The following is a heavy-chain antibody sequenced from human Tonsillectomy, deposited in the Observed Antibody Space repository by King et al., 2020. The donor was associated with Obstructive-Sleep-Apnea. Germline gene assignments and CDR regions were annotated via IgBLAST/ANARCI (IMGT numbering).Heavy chain of an antibody. Sequence: VQLVESGGGLVQPGKSVRLSCAASGFTFSRYWMHWVRQAPGKGLVWVSRINSDGSSTVYADSVKGRFTISRDNAKNTLYLQMNSLRAEDTAMYYCARVDYYDSSGYYYDVFNYWGQGSLVTVSS. J-gene: IGHJ4*02. V-gene: IGHV3-74*01. CDR3: ARVDYYDSSGYYYDVFNY. D-gene: IGHD3-22*01. CDR1: GFTFSRYW. CDR2: INSDGSST.